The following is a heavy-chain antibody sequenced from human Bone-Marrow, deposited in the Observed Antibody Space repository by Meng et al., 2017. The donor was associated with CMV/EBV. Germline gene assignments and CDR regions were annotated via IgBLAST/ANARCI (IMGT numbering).Heavy chain of an antibody. Sequence: GESLKISCAASGFSFNNYAIHWVRQAPGSGLEWVAVISYDETSQYYSDSVKGRFTISRDNSKNTLYLQMNSLRAEDTAVYYCAKDSPRFDPWGQGTLVTVSS. CDR3: AKDSPRFDP. V-gene: IGHV3-30*04. CDR2: ISYDETSQ. CDR1: GFSFNNYA. J-gene: IGHJ5*02.